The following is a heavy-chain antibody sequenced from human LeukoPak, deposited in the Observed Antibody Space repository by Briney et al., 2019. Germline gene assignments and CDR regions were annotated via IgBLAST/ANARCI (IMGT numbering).Heavy chain of an antibody. CDR3: ARDGFWSGYYDY. J-gene: IGHJ4*02. V-gene: IGHV3-7*01. CDR1: GFTFSSYW. CDR2: IKQDGSEK. D-gene: IGHD3-3*01. Sequence: GGSLRLSCAASGFTFSSYWTSWVRQAPGKGLEWVANIKQDGSEKYYVDSVKGRFTISRDNAKNSLYLQMNSLRAEDTAVYYCARDGFWSGYYDYWGQGTLVTVSS.